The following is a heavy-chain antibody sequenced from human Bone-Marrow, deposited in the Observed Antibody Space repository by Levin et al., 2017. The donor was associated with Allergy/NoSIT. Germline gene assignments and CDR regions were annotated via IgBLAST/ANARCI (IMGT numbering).Heavy chain of an antibody. Sequence: HPGESLKISCAASGFTFSSYIMNWVRQAPGKGLECISYISSVSSSVYYTDSVKGRFTISRDNAKNSLYLQMNSLRDDDTAVYYCARGGHYGDYVGYWGQGTLVTVSS. J-gene: IGHJ4*02. CDR2: ISSVSSSV. V-gene: IGHV3-48*02. D-gene: IGHD4-17*01. CDR3: ARGGHYGDYVGY. CDR1: GFTFSSYI.